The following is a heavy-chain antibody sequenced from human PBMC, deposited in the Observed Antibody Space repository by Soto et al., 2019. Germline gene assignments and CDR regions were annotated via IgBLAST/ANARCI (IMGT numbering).Heavy chain of an antibody. CDR3: ARGPRWPNYFDY. D-gene: IGHD6-13*01. Sequence: ASVKVSCKASGYTFTSYAMHWVRQAPGQRLEWMGWINAGNGNTKYPQKFQGRVTITRDTSASTAYMELSSLRSEDTAVYYCARGPRWPNYFDYWGQGTLVTVSS. J-gene: IGHJ4*02. V-gene: IGHV1-3*01. CDR1: GYTFTSYA. CDR2: INAGNGNT.